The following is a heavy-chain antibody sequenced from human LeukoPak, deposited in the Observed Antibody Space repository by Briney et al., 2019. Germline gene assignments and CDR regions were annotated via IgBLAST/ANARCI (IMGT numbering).Heavy chain of an antibody. CDR3: ARGIRITMVRGVIYPYFGY. CDR2: ISYDGSNK. CDR1: GFTFSSYA. Sequence: GGSLRLSCAASGFTFSSYAMHWVRQAPGKGLEWVAVISYDGSNKYYADSVKGRFTTSRDNSKNTLYLQMNSLRAEDTAVYYCARGIRITMVRGVIYPYFGYWGQGTLVTVSS. J-gene: IGHJ4*02. D-gene: IGHD3-10*01. V-gene: IGHV3-30-3*01.